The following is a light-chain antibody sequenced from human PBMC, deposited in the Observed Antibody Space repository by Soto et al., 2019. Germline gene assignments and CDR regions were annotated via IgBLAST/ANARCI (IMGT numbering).Light chain of an antibody. CDR3: QQCNNWPLT. CDR2: DAS. Sequence: EIVMTQSPATLSLSPGERATLSCRASQSVGSSLAWYQQKPGRAPRLLMYDASNRATGIPARFSGSGSGTDFTLTISSLEPEDLAVYYSQQCNNWPLTFGGGTKVEIK. CDR1: QSVGSS. J-gene: IGKJ4*01. V-gene: IGKV3-11*01.